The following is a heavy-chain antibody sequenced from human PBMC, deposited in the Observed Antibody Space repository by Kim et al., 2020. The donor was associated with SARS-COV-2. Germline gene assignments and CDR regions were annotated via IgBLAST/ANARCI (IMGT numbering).Heavy chain of an antibody. V-gene: IGHV4-30-4*01. Sequence: SETLSLTCTVSGGSISSGDYYWSWIRQPPGKGLEWIGYIYYSGSTYYNPSLKSRVTISVDTSKNQFSLKLSSVTAADTAVYYCARARATSITIFGVVIVLNFDYGGQGTLVTVSS. CDR2: IYYSGST. J-gene: IGHJ4*02. CDR1: GGSISSGDYY. D-gene: IGHD3-3*01. CDR3: ARARATSITIFGVVIVLNFDY.